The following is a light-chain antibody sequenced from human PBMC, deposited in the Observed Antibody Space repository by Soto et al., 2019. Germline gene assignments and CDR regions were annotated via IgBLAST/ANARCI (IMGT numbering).Light chain of an antibody. V-gene: IGKV1-5*03. CDR3: QQYHIYSGT. Sequence: IQMTQSPSTLSASVGDRVTITCRASQTIDSWLAWYQQRPGKPPNLLIYKASTLASGFPSRFSGSGSGTEFTLTINSLQPDDFATYYCQQYHIYSGTFGQGTKVDIK. CDR2: KAS. CDR1: QTIDSW. J-gene: IGKJ1*01.